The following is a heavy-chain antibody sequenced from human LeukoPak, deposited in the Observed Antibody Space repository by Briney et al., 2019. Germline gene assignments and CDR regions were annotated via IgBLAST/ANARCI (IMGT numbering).Heavy chain of an antibody. J-gene: IGHJ3*02. CDR1: GGSISSGSYY. CDR3: ARGQWLGHDAFDI. Sequence: PSETLSLTCTVSGGSISSGSYYWSWIRQPPGKGLEWIGEINHSGSTNYNPSLKSRVTISVDTSKNQFSLKLSSVTAADTAVYYCARGQWLGHDAFDIWGLGTMVTVSS. D-gene: IGHD6-19*01. V-gene: IGHV4-39*07. CDR2: INHSGST.